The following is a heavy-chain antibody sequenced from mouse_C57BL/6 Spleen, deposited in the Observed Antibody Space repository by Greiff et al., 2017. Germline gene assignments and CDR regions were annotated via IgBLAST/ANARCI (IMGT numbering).Heavy chain of an antibody. D-gene: IGHD2-5*01. V-gene: IGHV1-82*01. CDR3: ARSGPYYSNPYYFDY. CDR2: IYPGDGDT. J-gene: IGHJ2*01. CDR1: GYAFSSSW. Sequence: VQLQQSGPELVKPGASVKISCKASGYAFSSSWMNWVKQRPGQGLEWIGRIYPGDGDTNYNGKFKGKATLTADKSSSTAYMQLSSLTSEDSAVYFCARSGPYYSNPYYFDYWGQGTTLTVSA.